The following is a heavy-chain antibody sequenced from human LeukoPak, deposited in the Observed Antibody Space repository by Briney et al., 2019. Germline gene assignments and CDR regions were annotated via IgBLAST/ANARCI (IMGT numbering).Heavy chain of an antibody. V-gene: IGHV4-39*01. J-gene: IGHJ4*02. CDR3: ARQDDEFAYFDY. CDR1: GGSISSSSYY. D-gene: IGHD3-16*01. Sequence: SETLSLTRTVSGGSISSSSYYWGWIRQPPGKGLEWIGSIYYSGSTYYNPSLKSRVTISVDTSKNQFSLKLSSVTAADTAVYYCARQDDEFAYFDYWGQGTQVTVSS. CDR2: IYYSGST.